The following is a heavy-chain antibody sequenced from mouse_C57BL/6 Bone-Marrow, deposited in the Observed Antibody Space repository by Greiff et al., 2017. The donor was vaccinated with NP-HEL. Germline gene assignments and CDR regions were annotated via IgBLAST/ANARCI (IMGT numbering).Heavy chain of an antibody. V-gene: IGHV3-6*01. J-gene: IGHJ2*01. D-gene: IGHD1-1*02. CDR2: ISYDGSN. CDR1: GYSITSGYY. CDR3: ARRVATWYFDY. Sequence: EVQLQESGPGLVKPSQSLSLTCSVTGYSITSGYYWNWIRQFPGNKLEWMGYISYDGSNNYNPSLKNRISITRDTSKNQFFLKLNSVTTEDTATYYCARRVATWYFDYWGQGTTLTVSS.